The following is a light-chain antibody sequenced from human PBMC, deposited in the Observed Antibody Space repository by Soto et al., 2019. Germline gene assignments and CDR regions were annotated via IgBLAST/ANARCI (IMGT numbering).Light chain of an antibody. CDR2: GAS. J-gene: IGKJ1*01. Sequence: EMVLTQSPGTLPLSPGERTTVSCRASQSASSSYVAWYQQKPGQAPRLLISGASNRATGIPDRFSGSGSGTDFTLTTRRLEPDGLAVYYCQHYARSVGTFGLETRVEI. CDR3: QHYARSVGT. CDR1: QSASSSY. V-gene: IGKV3-20*01.